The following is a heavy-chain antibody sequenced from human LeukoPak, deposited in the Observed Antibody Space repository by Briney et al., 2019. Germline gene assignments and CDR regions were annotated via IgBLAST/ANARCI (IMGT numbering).Heavy chain of an antibody. CDR3: ARVLAAAGPTDN. V-gene: IGHV4-31*03. CDR1: GGSISSGGYY. Sequence: SETLSLTCTVSGGSISSGGYYWSWIRQHPGKGLEWIGYIYYSGSTYYNPSLKSRVTISVDTSKNQFSLKLSSVTAADTAVYYCARVLAAAGPTDNWGQGTLVTVSS. D-gene: IGHD6-13*01. CDR2: IYYSGST. J-gene: IGHJ4*02.